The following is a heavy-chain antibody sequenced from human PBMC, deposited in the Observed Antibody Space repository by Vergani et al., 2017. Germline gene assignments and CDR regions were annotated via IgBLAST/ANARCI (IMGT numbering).Heavy chain of an antibody. D-gene: IGHD6-13*01. CDR1: GISVTDYN. J-gene: IGHJ5*02. CDR2: LSTTGDA. Sequence: QAQLQESGPGLVKPSETLSLTCHVFGISVTDYNCNWIRQAPGKGLEWIGSLSTTGDATHASHNPSLKSRVYISVYTSKSQFSLRLTAVTGADSAIYYCAGDTHSWQRADRWGQGLLVSVSS. CDR3: AGDTHSWQRADR. V-gene: IGHV4-59*02.